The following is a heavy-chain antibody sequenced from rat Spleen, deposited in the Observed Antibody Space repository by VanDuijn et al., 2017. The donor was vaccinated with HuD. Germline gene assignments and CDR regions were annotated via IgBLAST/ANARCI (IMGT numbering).Heavy chain of an antibody. CDR3: TTDTFYDGSYYPGGFDY. CDR2: ISYDGSRT. J-gene: IGHJ2*01. V-gene: IGHV5-20*01. Sequence: EVQLVESDGGLVQPGRSLKLSCAASGFTFSDYYMAWVRQAPTRGLEWVAAISYDGSRTYYRDSVKGRFTISRDNAKSTLYLKLDSLRSEDTATYYCTTDTFYDGSYYPGGFDYWGQGVMVTVSS. D-gene: IGHD1-12*02. CDR1: GFTFSDYY.